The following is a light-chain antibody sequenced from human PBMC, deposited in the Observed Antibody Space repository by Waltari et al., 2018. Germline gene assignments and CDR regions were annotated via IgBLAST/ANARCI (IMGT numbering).Light chain of an antibody. J-gene: IGLJ1*01. CDR3: TSFTSSRTYV. CDR2: DVS. CDR1: SSDVGGYDY. Sequence: QSALTHPVSVSGSPGQSIAISCTGTSSDVGGYDYVFWYQQHPGKVPKLMIYDVSARPSGVSNRFSGSKSGNTASLTISGLQAEDEADYYCTSFTSSRTYVFGTGTKVTVL. V-gene: IGLV2-14*03.